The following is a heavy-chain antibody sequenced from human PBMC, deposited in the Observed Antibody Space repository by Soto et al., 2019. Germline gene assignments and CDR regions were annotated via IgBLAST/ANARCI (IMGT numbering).Heavy chain of an antibody. V-gene: IGHV1-18*04. Sequence: RASVKVSCKASGYTFTSYGISWVRQAPGQGLEWMGWISAYNGNTNYAQKLQGRVTMTTDTSTSTAYMELRSLRSDDTAVYYCARGAYSSGWYGDAFDIWGQGTMVTVSS. D-gene: IGHD6-19*01. CDR2: ISAYNGNT. J-gene: IGHJ3*02. CDR1: GYTFTSYG. CDR3: ARGAYSSGWYGDAFDI.